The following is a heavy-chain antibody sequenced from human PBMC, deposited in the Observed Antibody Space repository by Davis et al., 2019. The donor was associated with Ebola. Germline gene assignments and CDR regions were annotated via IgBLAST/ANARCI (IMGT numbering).Heavy chain of an antibody. J-gene: IGHJ4*02. V-gene: IGHV3-30*02. CDR1: GFTFSSYG. CDR2: IWYDGSNK. D-gene: IGHD3-22*01. CDR3: AKDQNLAYYDSSDYYPAVY. Sequence: PGGSLRLSCAASGFTFSSYGMHWVRQAPGKGLEWVAVIWYDGSNKYYADSVKGRFSISRDNSKNTLYLQMNSLRAEDTAVYYCAKDQNLAYYDSSDYYPAVYWGQGTLVTVSS.